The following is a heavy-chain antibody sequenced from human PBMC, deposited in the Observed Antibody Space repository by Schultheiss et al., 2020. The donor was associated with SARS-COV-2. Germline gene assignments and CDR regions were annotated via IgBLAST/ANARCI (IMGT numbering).Heavy chain of an antibody. V-gene: IGHV4-61*01. D-gene: IGHD6-19*01. Sequence: SETLSLTCTVSGGSVSSGSYYWSWIRQPPGKGLEWIGYIYYSGSTNYNPSLKSRVTISVDTSKNQFSLKLSSVTAADTAVYYCARDRLVAGFSDAFDIWGQGTMVTVSS. J-gene: IGHJ3*02. CDR3: ARDRLVAGFSDAFDI. CDR1: GGSVSSGSYY. CDR2: IYYSGST.